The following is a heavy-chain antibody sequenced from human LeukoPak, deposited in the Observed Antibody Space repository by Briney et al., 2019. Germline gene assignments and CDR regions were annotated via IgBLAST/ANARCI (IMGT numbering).Heavy chain of an antibody. Sequence: GGSLRLSCAASGFTFSSYAMSWVRQAPGKGLEWVSAISGSGGSTYYADSVKGRFTISRDNSKNTLYLQMNSLRAEDTAVYYCAKATGCSYGYEPRYFDYWGQGTLVTVSS. CDR1: GFTFSSYA. D-gene: IGHD5-18*01. V-gene: IGHV3-23*01. CDR2: ISGSGGST. CDR3: AKATGCSYGYEPRYFDY. J-gene: IGHJ4*02.